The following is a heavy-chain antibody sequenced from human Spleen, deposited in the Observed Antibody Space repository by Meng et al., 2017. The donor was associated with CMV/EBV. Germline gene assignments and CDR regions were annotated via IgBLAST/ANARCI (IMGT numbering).Heavy chain of an antibody. V-gene: IGHV3-20*04. Sequence: GGSLRLSCAASGLTFDDYGMSWVRQAPGKGLEWVSGINWNGGSTGYADSVKGRFTISRDNAKNSLYLQMNSLRAEDTALYYCARGPPYYYDSSGYYSGYFDYWGQGTLVTVSS. CDR3: ARGPPYYYDSSGYYSGYFDY. CDR2: INWNGGST. D-gene: IGHD3-22*01. J-gene: IGHJ4*02. CDR1: GLTFDDYG.